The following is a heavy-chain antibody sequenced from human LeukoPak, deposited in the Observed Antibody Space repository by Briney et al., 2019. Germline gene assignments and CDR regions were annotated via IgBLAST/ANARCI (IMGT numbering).Heavy chain of an antibody. Sequence: GGSLRLSCAASGFNGMHWVRQAPGKGLEWVAFIRYDGSNKYYADSVKGRFTISRDDSKSTLQMNSLRAEDTAVYYCAKDGDDFWSGYPDYYYYYMDVWGKGTTVTVSS. V-gene: IGHV3-30*02. CDR1: GFNG. D-gene: IGHD3-3*01. CDR2: IRYDGSNK. CDR3: AKDGDDFWSGYPDYYYYYMDV. J-gene: IGHJ6*03.